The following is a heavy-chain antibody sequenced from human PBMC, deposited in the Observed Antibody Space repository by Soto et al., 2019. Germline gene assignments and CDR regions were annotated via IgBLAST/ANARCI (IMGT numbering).Heavy chain of an antibody. CDR3: ARDSGSHTAMDTHDY. J-gene: IGHJ4*02. Sequence: QVQLVESGGGVVQPGRSLRLSCAASGFTFSSYAMHWVRQAPGKGLEWVAVISYDGSNKYYADSVKGRFTISRDNSKNTLYLQMNSLRAEDTAVYYCARDSGSHTAMDTHDYWGQGTLVTVSS. CDR1: GFTFSSYA. CDR2: ISYDGSNK. D-gene: IGHD5-18*01. V-gene: IGHV3-30-3*01.